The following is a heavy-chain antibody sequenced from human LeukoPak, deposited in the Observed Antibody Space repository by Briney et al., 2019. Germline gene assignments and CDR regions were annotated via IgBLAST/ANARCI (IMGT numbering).Heavy chain of an antibody. D-gene: IGHD1-26*01. CDR2: IYPGDSDT. J-gene: IGHJ5*02. V-gene: IGHV5-51*01. Sequence: GESLKISCKGSGYSFTSYWIGWVRQMPGKSLEWMGIIYPGDSDTRYSPSFQGQVTISADKSISTAYLQWSSLKASDTAMYYCARRIVGATARFDPWGQGTLVTVSS. CDR1: GYSFTSYW. CDR3: ARRIVGATARFDP.